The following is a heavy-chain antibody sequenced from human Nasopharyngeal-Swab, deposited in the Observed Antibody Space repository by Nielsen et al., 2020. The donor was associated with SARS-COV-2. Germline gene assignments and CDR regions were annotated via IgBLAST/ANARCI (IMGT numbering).Heavy chain of an antibody. J-gene: IGHJ3*02. CDR1: GCTISSGGYY. CDR2: NYYSGST. CDR3: ARDRRGAIFGAVDAFDI. Sequence: LRLSCTVSGCTISSGGYYWSWIRQHPGKGLVWIGYNYYSGSTYYNPSLKSRVIISVDTSKNQFSLKLSSVTAADTAVYYCARDRRGAIFGAVDAFDIWGQGTMVTVSS. D-gene: IGHD3-3*01. V-gene: IGHV4-31*02.